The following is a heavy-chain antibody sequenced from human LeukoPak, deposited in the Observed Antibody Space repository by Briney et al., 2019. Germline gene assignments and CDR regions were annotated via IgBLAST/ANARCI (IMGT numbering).Heavy chain of an antibody. D-gene: IGHD2-2*02. CDR2: INPSGGST. J-gene: IGHJ6*03. CDR1: GYTFTSYY. V-gene: IGHV1-46*01. CDR3: VRDGHRLYDYYYYYMDV. Sequence: ASLKVFCTASGYTFTSYYMHWVRQAPGQGLEWMGIINPSGGSTSYAQKFQGRVNMTRDMSTSTVYMELRSLRSDDTAVYFCVRDGHRLYDYYYYYMDVWGKGTTVTVSS.